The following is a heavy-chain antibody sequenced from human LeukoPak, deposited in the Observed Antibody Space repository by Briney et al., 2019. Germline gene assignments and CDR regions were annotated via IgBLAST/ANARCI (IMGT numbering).Heavy chain of an antibody. CDR3: ARGYYYGSESYWHTKWFDP. V-gene: IGHV1-69*05. Sequence: SSVKVSRKASGGTFNSHVISWLPQSPGQGLEWMGGIIPVFGTASYAEKSQGRVTITTDESTTTAYMEMSSLTSEDTAVYYCARGYYYGSESYWHTKWFDPWGQGTLVTVSS. CDR1: GGTFNSHV. CDR2: IIPVFGTA. D-gene: IGHD3-10*01. J-gene: IGHJ5*02.